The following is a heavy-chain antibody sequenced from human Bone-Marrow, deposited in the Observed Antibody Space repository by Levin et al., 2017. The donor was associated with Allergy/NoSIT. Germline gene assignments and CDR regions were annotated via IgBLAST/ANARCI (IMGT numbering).Heavy chain of an antibody. CDR2: IFRGGST. D-gene: IGHD6-19*01. V-gene: IGHV3-53*01. CDR1: GFTVSSNH. J-gene: IGHJ4*02. Sequence: GASVKVSCAASGFTVSSNHMSWVRQVPGMGLEWVSVIFRGGSTYYTGSVKGRFTISRDASKNTVYLQMNSLRAEDTAVYFCARDAEAVAGNYYFDYWGQGTLVTVSS. CDR3: ARDAEAVAGNYYFDY.